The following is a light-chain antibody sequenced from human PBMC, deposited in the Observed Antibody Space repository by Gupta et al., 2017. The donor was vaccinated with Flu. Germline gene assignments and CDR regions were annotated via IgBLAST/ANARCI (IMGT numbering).Light chain of an antibody. CDR3: QSYDTNVRV. CDR2: ANN. J-gene: IGLJ2*01. CDR1: NSNIGAGYD. Sequence: QSVLTQPPSVSGAPGQRVTISCTGDNSNIGAGYDVHWYQQVPGTAPRLLIYANNIRPSGVPDRFSVSKSGASASLAITGLQAEDEAYYYCQSYDTNVRVFGGGTKLTVL. V-gene: IGLV1-40*01.